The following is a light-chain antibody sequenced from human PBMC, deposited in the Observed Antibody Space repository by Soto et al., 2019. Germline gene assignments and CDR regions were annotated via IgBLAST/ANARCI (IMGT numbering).Light chain of an antibody. V-gene: IGLV1-40*01. CDR3: QSYDSSLSVVV. CDR2: GNS. Sequence: QSVLTQPPSVSGAPGQRVIISCTGSSSNIGAGYDVHWYQQLPGTAPKVLIYGNSNRPSGVPDRFSGSKSGTSASLAITGLQAEDEADYYRQSYDSSLSVVVFGGGTKLTVL. CDR1: SSNIGAGYD. J-gene: IGLJ2*01.